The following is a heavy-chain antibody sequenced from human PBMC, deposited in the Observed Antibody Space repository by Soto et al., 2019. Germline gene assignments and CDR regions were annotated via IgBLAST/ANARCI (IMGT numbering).Heavy chain of an antibody. CDR2: IFYSGST. J-gene: IGHJ5*02. CDR3: ARVGDWFDP. V-gene: IGHV4-59*01. CDR1: GGSISSYY. D-gene: IGHD3-16*01. Sequence: SETLFLTCTVSGGSISSYYWSWIRQPPGKGLEWIGYIFYSGSTNYNPSLKSRLTISVDTSKNQFSLKLNSVTAADTAVYYCARVGDWFDPWGQGTLVTVSS.